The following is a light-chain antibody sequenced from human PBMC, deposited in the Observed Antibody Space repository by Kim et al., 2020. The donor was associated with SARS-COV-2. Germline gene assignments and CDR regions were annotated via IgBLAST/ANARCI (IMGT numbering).Light chain of an antibody. J-gene: IGKJ1*01. Sequence: ASVGEKVTITCRPSQSINKYLNWYQQKPGKAPKLLIYGASSLHSGVPSRFSGSGSGTDFTLTISSLQPEDFATYYCQHSFGTPKTFGHGTKVDIK. CDR2: GAS. V-gene: IGKV1-39*01. CDR1: QSINKY. CDR3: QHSFGTPKT.